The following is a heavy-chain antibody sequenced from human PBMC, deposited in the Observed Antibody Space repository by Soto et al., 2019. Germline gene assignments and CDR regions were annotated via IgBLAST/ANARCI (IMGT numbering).Heavy chain of an antibody. V-gene: IGHV4-39*01. CDR1: GGSITSRNHY. Sequence: QLQLQESGPGLVKPSETLSLTCTVSGGSITSRNHYWGWIRQPPGKGLEWIGSVFYTGTTYYNPSLKSRVTISVDTSQNQFSLKLNSVTAADTAVYYCGTESNGDNRWFDPWGQGSLVTVSS. D-gene: IGHD4-17*01. J-gene: IGHJ5*02. CDR2: VFYTGTT. CDR3: GTESNGDNRWFDP.